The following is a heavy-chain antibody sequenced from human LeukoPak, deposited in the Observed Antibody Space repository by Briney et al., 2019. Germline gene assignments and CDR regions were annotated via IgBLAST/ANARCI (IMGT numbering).Heavy chain of an antibody. CDR1: GGSISSDNW. CDR3: ATNGWYCLDH. Sequence: SETLSLTCAVTGGSISSDNWWSWVRQPPGKGLEWIGEIYHSGSTNYNPSLQSRVTISVDKSNNHFSLRLTSVTAADTAVYYCATNGWYCLDHWGQGALVTVSS. CDR2: IYHSGST. D-gene: IGHD6-19*01. J-gene: IGHJ1*01. V-gene: IGHV4-4*02.